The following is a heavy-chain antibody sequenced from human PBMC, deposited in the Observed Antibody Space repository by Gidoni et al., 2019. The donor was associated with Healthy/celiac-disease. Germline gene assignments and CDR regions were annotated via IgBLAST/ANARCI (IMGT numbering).Heavy chain of an antibody. Sequence: EVQLLESGGGLVQPGGSLRLSCAASGFTFSSYAMSWVRQAPGKGLEWVSAISGSGGSTYYADSVKGRFTISRDNSKNTLYLQMNSLRAEDTAVYYCAKPDIVVVVAANDAFDIWGQGTMVTVSS. CDR3: AKPDIVVVVAANDAFDI. D-gene: IGHD2-15*01. J-gene: IGHJ3*02. V-gene: IGHV3-23*01. CDR1: GFTFSSYA. CDR2: ISGSGGST.